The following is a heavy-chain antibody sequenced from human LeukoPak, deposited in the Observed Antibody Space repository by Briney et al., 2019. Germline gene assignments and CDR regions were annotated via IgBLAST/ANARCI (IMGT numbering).Heavy chain of an antibody. J-gene: IGHJ4*02. D-gene: IGHD5-24*01. CDR3: ARVATINLVLYYFDY. CDR2: IYTSGST. V-gene: IGHV4-4*09. Sequence: PSETLSLTCTVSGGSISSYYWSWIRQPPGKGLEWIGYIYTSGSTNYNPSLKSRVTISVDTSKNQFSLKLSSVTAADTAVYYCARVATINLVLYYFDYWGQGTLVTVSS. CDR1: GGSISSYY.